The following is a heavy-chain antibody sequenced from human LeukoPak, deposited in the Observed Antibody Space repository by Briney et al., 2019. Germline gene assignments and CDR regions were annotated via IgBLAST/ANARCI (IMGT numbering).Heavy chain of an antibody. D-gene: IGHD3-10*01. V-gene: IGHV3-23*01. J-gene: IGHJ4*02. CDR1: GFSFSKYA. CDR2: MTGGGAT. CDR3: AKDKIVGDGRWDFDY. Sequence: GGSLRLSCAGSGFSFSKYAASWVRQAPGKELEWVSGMTGGGATYHADSVEGRFVISRDNSKNTVYLQMNGLRVEDTALYFCAKDKIVGDGRWDFDYWGQGTLVTVSS.